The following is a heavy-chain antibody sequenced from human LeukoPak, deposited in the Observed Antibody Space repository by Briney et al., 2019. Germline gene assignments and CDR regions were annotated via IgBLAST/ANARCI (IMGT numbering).Heavy chain of an antibody. CDR2: VVTTTT. V-gene: IGHV4-4*07. J-gene: IGHJ4*02. CDR3: ARDTTVASGMQF. Sequence: PSKTLSLTCTVSGGSISTYSWTWVRQSPGKGLEWIGSVVTTTTNYSPALRSRVAISVHTSKNQFSLRLESVTTADTAVYYCARDTTVASGMQFWGQGALVTVSS. CDR1: GGSISTYS. D-gene: IGHD6-19*01.